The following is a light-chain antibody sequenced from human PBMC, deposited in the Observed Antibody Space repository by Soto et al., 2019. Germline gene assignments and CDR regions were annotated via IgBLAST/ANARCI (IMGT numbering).Light chain of an antibody. J-gene: IGKJ1*01. V-gene: IGKV3-11*01. CDR2: DTT. CDR1: QSVGNS. CDR3: PQRTSWPWT. Sequence: EVVLTQSPPTLSLSPGQRATLSCKASQSVGNSFAWYQHKTGQTPRLLIYDTTNRDTGIPDRFSGTGSATDFALTNGSIEPEDFAVYYCPQRTSWPWTFGRGNKVEIK.